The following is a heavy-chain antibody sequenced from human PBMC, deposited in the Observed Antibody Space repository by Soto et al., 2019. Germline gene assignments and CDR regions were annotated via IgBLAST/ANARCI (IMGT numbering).Heavy chain of an antibody. D-gene: IGHD4-17*01. V-gene: IGHV1-46*01. Sequence: ASEKVSCKASGYTFTSYYMHWVRQAPGQGLEWMGIINPSGGSTSYAQKFQGRVTMTRDTSTSTVYMELSSLRSEDTAVYYCARDYGGQNVYFDYWGQGTLVTVS. CDR3: ARDYGGQNVYFDY. CDR1: GYTFTSYY. J-gene: IGHJ4*02. CDR2: INPSGGST.